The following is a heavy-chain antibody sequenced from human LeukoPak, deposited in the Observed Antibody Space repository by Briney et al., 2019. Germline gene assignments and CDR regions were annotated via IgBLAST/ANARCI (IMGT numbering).Heavy chain of an antibody. Sequence: SQTLSLTCTVSGGSISSGSYYWSWIRQPAGKGLEWIGRIYTSGSTNYNPSLKSRVTISVDTSKNQFSLKLSSVTAADTAVYYCARDTPMAGHYYYYYMDVWGKGTTVTISS. CDR1: GGSISSGSYY. CDR2: IYTSGST. J-gene: IGHJ6*03. D-gene: IGHD6-19*01. CDR3: ARDTPMAGHYYYYYMDV. V-gene: IGHV4-61*02.